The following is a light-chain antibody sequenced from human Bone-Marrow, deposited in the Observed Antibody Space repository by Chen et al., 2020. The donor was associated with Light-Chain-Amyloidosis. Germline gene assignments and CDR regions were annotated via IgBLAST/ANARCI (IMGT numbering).Light chain of an antibody. V-gene: IGLV3-1*01. CDR1: ELGDKY. J-gene: IGLJ3*02. CDR2: QDK. CDR3: QAWDSNNVV. Sequence: SYELTQPPSVSVSPGQTARITCSGDELGDKYACWYQQKPGQSPVLLIYQDKKRPSGIPERFSGSNSGNTATLTIGGTQAMDEADYYCQAWDSNNVVFGGGTKLTVL.